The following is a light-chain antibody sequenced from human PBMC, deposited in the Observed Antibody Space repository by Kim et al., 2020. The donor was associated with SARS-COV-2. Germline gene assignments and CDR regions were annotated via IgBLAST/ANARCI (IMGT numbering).Light chain of an antibody. J-gene: IGKJ2*01. CDR3: LQHFTYPYT. CDR2: DAS. V-gene: IGKV1-17*01. Sequence: IRNNLAWYQQKRGTAPKRLIYDASHLQTGVPSRFSGSGSGTEFTLTISSLQPEDVATYYCLQHFTYPYTFGQGTKLEIK. CDR1: IRNN.